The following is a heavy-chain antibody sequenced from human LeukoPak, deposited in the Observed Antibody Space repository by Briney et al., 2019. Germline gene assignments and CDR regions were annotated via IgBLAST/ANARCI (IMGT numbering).Heavy chain of an antibody. CDR1: GYTFTGYY. V-gene: IGHV1-2*02. CDR3: ARGILYCSGGSCYGYFDY. D-gene: IGHD2-15*01. Sequence: ASVKVSCKASGYTFTGYYIHWVRQAPGQGLEWMGWINPNSGGTNCAQKFQGRVTMTRDTSISTAYMELSRLTSDDTAVYYCARGILYCSGGSCYGYFDYWGQGTLVTVSS. CDR2: INPNSGGT. J-gene: IGHJ4*02.